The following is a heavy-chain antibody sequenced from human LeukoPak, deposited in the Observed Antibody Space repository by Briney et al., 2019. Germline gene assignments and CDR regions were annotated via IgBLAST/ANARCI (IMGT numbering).Heavy chain of an antibody. CDR1: GFTFSIYA. CDR2: ISGSGGST. J-gene: IGHJ4*02. Sequence: GGSLRLSCAASGFTFSIYAMSWVRQAPGKGLEWVSGISGSGGSTYHADSVKGRFSISRDNSKNTLYLQMNSLRDEDTAVYYCARDVRYYFDYWGQGTLVTVSS. V-gene: IGHV3-23*01. CDR3: ARDVRYYFDY.